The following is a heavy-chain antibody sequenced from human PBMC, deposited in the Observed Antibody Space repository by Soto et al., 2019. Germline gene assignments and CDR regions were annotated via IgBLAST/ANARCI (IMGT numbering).Heavy chain of an antibody. J-gene: IGHJ5*02. CDR1: GFTFSSYA. Sequence: PGGSLRLSCAASGFTFSSYAMSWVRQAPGKGLEWVSVISGDGGSTYYADSVKGRFTISRDNSKNTLYLQMNSLRAEDTAVYYCARAVYYDSSGYYLGGSWGFDPWGQGTLVTISS. CDR3: ARAVYYDSSGYYLGGSWGFDP. D-gene: IGHD3-22*01. V-gene: IGHV3-23*01. CDR2: ISGDGGST.